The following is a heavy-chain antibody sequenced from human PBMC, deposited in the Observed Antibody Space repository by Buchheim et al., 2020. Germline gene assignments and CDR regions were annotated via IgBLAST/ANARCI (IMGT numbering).Heavy chain of an antibody. J-gene: IGHJ6*02. CDR2: IYSGGGT. Sequence: HLQGSGPGLVRPSETLSLTCTVSGASINSGGYYWDWVRQPPGKGLGWVGHIYSGGGTYFSPSLNSRVTISFDVSNNPISLMLTSVTAADTGTYYCARGSYQTGWRGFSYYSMDVWGQGT. CDR1: GASINSGGYY. V-gene: IGHV4-39*07. D-gene: IGHD6-19*01. CDR3: ARGSYQTGWRGFSYYSMDV.